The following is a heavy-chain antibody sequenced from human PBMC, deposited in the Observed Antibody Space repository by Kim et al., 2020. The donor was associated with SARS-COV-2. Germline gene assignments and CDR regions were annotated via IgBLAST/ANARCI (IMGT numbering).Heavy chain of an antibody. V-gene: IGHV3-7*01. J-gene: IGHJ6*02. Sequence: VDSVKGRFTISRDNAKNSRYLQMDNLRAEDTAVYYCARDGISLYYYGMDVWGQGTTVTVSS. D-gene: IGHD2-15*01. CDR3: ARDGISLYYYGMDV.